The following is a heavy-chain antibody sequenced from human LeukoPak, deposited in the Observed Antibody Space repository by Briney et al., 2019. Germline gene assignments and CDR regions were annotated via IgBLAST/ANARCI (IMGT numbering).Heavy chain of an antibody. CDR2: ISSSGSTI. D-gene: IGHD4-17*01. CDR1: GFTFSSYE. Sequence: GGSLRLSCAASGFTFSSYEMNWVRQAPGKGLEWVSYISSSGSTIYYADSVKGRFTISRDNAKNSLYLQMNSLRAEDTAVYYCAREEITVTLNYYYYMDVWGKGTTVTVSS. CDR3: AREEITVTLNYYYYMDV. V-gene: IGHV3-48*03. J-gene: IGHJ6*03.